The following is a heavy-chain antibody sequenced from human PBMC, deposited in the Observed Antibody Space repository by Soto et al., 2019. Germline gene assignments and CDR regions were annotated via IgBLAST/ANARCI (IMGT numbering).Heavy chain of an antibody. Sequence: EVRLVESGGGLVKPGGSLRLSCAASGIIFSNYNINWVRQVPGTGLAWVSYISASGSFIYYADSVKGRFTISRDNAKNSMYLQMDSLRAEDTALYYCATDWGYSYGHAFDSWGQGTLVTVSS. D-gene: IGHD5-18*01. CDR2: ISASGSFI. CDR3: ATDWGYSYGHAFDS. V-gene: IGHV3-21*01. CDR1: GIIFSNYN. J-gene: IGHJ4*02.